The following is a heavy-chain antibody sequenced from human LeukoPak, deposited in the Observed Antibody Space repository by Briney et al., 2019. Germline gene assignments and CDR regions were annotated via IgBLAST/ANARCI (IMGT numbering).Heavy chain of an antibody. Sequence: SRTLSLTCTVSGGSISSGSYYWSWIRQPAGKGLEWIGSIYYRGTTYYNPSLKSRVIISVDMSKNQFSLKLSSVTAADTAVYYCARGDVDTATNFDYWGQGTLVTVSS. CDR3: ARGDVDTATNFDY. D-gene: IGHD5-18*01. V-gene: IGHV4-39*07. J-gene: IGHJ4*02. CDR1: GGSISSGSYY. CDR2: IYYRGTT.